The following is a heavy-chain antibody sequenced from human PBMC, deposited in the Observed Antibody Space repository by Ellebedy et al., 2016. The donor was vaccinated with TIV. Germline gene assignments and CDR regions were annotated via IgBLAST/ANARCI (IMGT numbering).Heavy chain of an antibody. J-gene: IGHJ4*02. CDR3: VKERRGLVSTNFDY. D-gene: IGHD5/OR15-5a*01. CDR2: SSYSGDDT. V-gene: IGHV3-23*01. CDR1: GFTFSSLA. Sequence: PGGSLRLSCVASGFTFSSLAMSWARQAPGKGLAWVSSSSYSGDDTYYADSVQGRFIISRDTSKNPLYLQMISLRAEDTALYYCVKERRGLVSTNFDYWGQGTLVTVSS.